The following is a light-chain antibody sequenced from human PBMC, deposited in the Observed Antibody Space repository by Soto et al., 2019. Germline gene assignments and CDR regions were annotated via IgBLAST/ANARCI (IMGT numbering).Light chain of an antibody. J-gene: IGKJ4*01. CDR2: GAS. CDR1: HMTDTNS. CDR3: QQYGTSPLT. Sequence: EIVMTQSPATLSVSPVERSTLSCMASHMTDTNSLAWYQQKPGQAPRLLIYGASSRATGIPDRFSGSGSGTDFTLTISRLEPEDFAVYYCQQYGTSPLTFGGGTKVDIK. V-gene: IGKV3-20*01.